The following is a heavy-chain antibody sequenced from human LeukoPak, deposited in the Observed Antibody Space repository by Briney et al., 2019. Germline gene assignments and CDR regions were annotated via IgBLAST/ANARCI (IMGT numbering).Heavy chain of an antibody. Sequence: KPSETLSLTCTVTSGSIRSAGYYWSWIRHHPGKGLEWIGYMYYSGTTFYNPSLKSRVAISADTSKNQFSLKLSSVTAADTAVYYCARDAEYYYGSGSYSSGIDVWGQGTTVTVSS. CDR3: ARDAEYYYGSGSYSSGIDV. D-gene: IGHD3-10*01. CDR2: MYYSGTT. CDR1: SGSIRSAGYY. J-gene: IGHJ6*02. V-gene: IGHV4-31*03.